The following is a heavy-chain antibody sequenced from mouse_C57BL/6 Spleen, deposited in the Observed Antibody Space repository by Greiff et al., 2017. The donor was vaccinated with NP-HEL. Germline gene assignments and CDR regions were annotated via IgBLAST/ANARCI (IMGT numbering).Heavy chain of an antibody. D-gene: IGHD1-1*01. V-gene: IGHV5-4*01. CDR2: ISDGGSYT. CDR1: GFTFSSYA. CDR3: ARWGITTVVAGFDY. J-gene: IGHJ2*01. Sequence: DVQLVESGGGLVKPGGSLKLSCAASGFTFSSYAMSWVRQTPEKRLEWVATISDGGSYTYYPDNVKGRFTISRDNAKNNLYLQMSHLKSEDTAMYYCARWGITTVVAGFDYWGQGTTLTVSS.